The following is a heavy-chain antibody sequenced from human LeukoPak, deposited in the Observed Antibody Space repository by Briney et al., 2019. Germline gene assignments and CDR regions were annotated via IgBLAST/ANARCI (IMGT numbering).Heavy chain of an antibody. V-gene: IGHV5-51*01. Sequence: PGESLKISCKGSGYSFTSYWIGWVRQMPGKGLEWMGIIYPGDSDTRYSPSFQGQVTISADKSISTAYLQWSSLKASDTAMYYCARRGETADYGDYGFVPNWFDPWGQGTLVTVSS. CDR2: IYPGDSDT. J-gene: IGHJ5*02. CDR1: GYSFTSYW. CDR3: ARRGETADYGDYGFVPNWFDP. D-gene: IGHD4-17*01.